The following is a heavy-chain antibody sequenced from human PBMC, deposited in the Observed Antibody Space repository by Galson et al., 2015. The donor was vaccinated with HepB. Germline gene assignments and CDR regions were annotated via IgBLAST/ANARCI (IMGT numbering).Heavy chain of an antibody. D-gene: IGHD1-26*01. V-gene: IGHV4-39*07. CDR1: GGSISSNTYY. CDR2: IYYSGRT. J-gene: IGHJ5*02. Sequence: TLSLTCTVSGGSISSNTYYWGWIRQPPGKGLEWTGSIYYSGRTYYNPSLKRRVTISVATSKNQFSLKMTSVTAADTAVYYCARGGGDVVGAAGGSQFVRFDPWGQGTLVTVSS. CDR3: ARGGGDVVGAAGGSQFVRFDP.